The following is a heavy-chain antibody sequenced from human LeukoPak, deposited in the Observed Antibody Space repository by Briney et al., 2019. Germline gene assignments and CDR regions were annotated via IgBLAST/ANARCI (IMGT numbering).Heavy chain of an antibody. V-gene: IGHV3-7*03. CDR1: DFTFSGYW. CDR3: ARDDLRYNSGSYYYYGMDV. Sequence: PGGSLRLSCAASDFTFSGYWMSWVRQAPGKGLEWVANIKQDGSEEYYVDSVKGRFTISRDNAKNSLYLRMSGLRAEDTAVYYCARDDLRYNSGSYYYYGMDVWGQGTTVTVSS. CDR2: IKQDGSEE. J-gene: IGHJ6*02. D-gene: IGHD5-18*01.